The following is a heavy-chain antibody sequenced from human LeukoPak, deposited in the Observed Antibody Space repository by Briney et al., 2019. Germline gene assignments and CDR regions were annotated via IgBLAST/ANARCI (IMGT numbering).Heavy chain of an antibody. CDR3: AREPGSGYYHIDY. V-gene: IGHV1-18*01. Sequence: AASVKVSCKASGYTFTSYGISWVRQAPGQGREGMGWIIAYNGNTNYAQKLQGRVTMTTDTSTSTAYMELRSLRSDDTAVYYCAREPGSGYYHIDYWGQGTLVTVSS. CDR2: IIAYNGNT. CDR1: GYTFTSYG. J-gene: IGHJ4*02. D-gene: IGHD3-22*01.